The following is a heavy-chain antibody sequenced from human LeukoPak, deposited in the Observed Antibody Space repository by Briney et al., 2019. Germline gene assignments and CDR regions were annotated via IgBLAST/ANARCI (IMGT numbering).Heavy chain of an antibody. D-gene: IGHD3-3*01. Sequence: ASVKVSCKASGYTFTTHGISWVRQAPGQGPEWMGWISGNNGNTHYAQKFQGRVTMTTETSTSTAYMELSSLRSEDTAVYYCARDLGAIFGVVITDYYYYGMDVWGQGTTVTVSS. CDR3: ARDLGAIFGVVITDYYYYGMDV. J-gene: IGHJ6*02. V-gene: IGHV1-18*01. CDR1: GYTFTTHG. CDR2: ISGNNGNT.